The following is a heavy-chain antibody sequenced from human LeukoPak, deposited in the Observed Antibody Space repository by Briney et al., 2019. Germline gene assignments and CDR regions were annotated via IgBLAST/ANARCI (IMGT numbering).Heavy chain of an antibody. J-gene: IGHJ4*02. CDR3: AKARGRITGTMFDY. CDR2: ISGSGGST. CDR1: GFTFSSHA. V-gene: IGHV3-23*01. Sequence: GGSLRLSCAASGFTFSSHAMSWVRQAPGKGLEWVSAISGSGGSTYYADSVKGRFTISRDNSKNTLYLQMNSLRAEDTAVYYCAKARGRITGTMFDYWGQGTLVTVSS. D-gene: IGHD1-7*01.